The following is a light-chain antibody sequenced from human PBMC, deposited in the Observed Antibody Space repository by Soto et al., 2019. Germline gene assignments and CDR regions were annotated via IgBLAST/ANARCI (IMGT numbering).Light chain of an antibody. V-gene: IGLV1-44*01. CDR1: TSNLGGNT. J-gene: IGLJ2*01. Sequence: QSVLTQPPSVSGTPGHTVSISCSGSTSNLGGNTVNWYQQLPGTAPKLLIYTNDQRASWVPDRFSGFKSGTSASLAISGLRAEDEADFYCAAWDYSLNAVVFGGGTKLTVL. CDR3: AAWDYSLNAVV. CDR2: TND.